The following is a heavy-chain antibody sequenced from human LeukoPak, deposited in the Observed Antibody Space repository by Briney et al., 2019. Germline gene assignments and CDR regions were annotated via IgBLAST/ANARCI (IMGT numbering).Heavy chain of an antibody. V-gene: IGHV3-73*01. CDR1: GFTFSGSA. D-gene: IGHD4-17*01. Sequence: GGSLRLSCAASGFTFSGSAMHWVRQASGKGLEWVGRIRSKTNNYATAYAASVKGRVTISRDDSKTTAYLQMNSLKTEDTAVYYCTRRSYSSVTRDYWGQGTLVTVSS. CDR3: TRRSYSSVTRDY. CDR2: IRSKTNNYAT. J-gene: IGHJ4*02.